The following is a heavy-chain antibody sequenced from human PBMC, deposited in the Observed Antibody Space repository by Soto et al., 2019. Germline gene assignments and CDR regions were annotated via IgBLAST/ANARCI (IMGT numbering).Heavy chain of an antibody. D-gene: IGHD4-4*01. J-gene: IGHJ5*02. CDR3: TRAVTRADWFDP. V-gene: IGHV3-30*03. CDR2: ISYDGSNK. CDR1: GFTFSSYG. Sequence: PGGSLRLSCAASGFTFSSYGMHWVRQAPGKGLEWVAVISYDGSNKYYADSVKGRFTISRDNSKNTLYLQMNSLRAEDTAVYYCTRAVTRADWFDPWGQGTLVTVSS.